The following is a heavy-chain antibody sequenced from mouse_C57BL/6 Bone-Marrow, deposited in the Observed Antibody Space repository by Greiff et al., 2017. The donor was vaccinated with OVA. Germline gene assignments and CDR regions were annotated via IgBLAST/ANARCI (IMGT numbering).Heavy chain of an antibody. CDR3: NYYGSSPYWYFDV. CDR2: IHPNSGST. V-gene: IGHV1-64*01. Sequence: QVQLHQSGAELVKPGASVKLSCKASGYTFTSYWMPWVKQRPGQGLEWIGMIHPNSGSTNYNEKFKSKATLTVDKSSSTAYMQLSSLTSEDSAVYYCNYYGSSPYWYFDVWGTGTTVTVSS. D-gene: IGHD1-1*01. J-gene: IGHJ1*03. CDR1: GYTFTSYW.